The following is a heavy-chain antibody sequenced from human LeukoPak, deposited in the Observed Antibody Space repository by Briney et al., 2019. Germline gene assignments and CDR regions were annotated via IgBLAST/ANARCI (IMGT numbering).Heavy chain of an antibody. CDR3: GKGPHHDGFDI. Sequence: GGSLRLSCAASGFTFSGYAMSWVRQAPGRGLEWVSSISNSGASTNYADSVKGRVTISRDNSRSTLYLQMNSLRAEDTAVYYCGKGPHHDGFDIWGQGTMVTVSS. V-gene: IGHV3-23*01. CDR2: ISNSGAST. J-gene: IGHJ3*02. CDR1: GFTFSGYA.